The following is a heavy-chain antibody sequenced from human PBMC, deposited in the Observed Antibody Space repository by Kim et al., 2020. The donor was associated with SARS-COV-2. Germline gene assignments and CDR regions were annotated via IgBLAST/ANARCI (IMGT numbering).Heavy chain of an antibody. J-gene: IGHJ3*02. CDR1: GGSISSSSYY. CDR3: ARDPVVVAAPALDAFD. Sequence: SETLSLTCTVSGGSISSSSYYWGWIRQPPGKGLEWIGSIYYSGSTYYNPSLKSRVTISVDTSKNQFSLKLSSVTAADTAVYYCARDPVVVAAPALDAFD. CDR2: IYYSGST. D-gene: IGHD2-15*01. V-gene: IGHV4-39*07.